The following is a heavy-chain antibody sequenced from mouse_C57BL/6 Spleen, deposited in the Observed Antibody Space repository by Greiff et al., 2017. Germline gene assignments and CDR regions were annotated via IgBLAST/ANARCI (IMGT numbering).Heavy chain of an antibody. D-gene: IGHD1-1*01. CDR1: GYTFTDYE. V-gene: IGHV1-15*01. CDR3: TRCYYGSQAWFAY. Sequence: VQLQESGAELVRPGASVTLSCKASGYTFTDYEMHWVKQTPVHGLEWIGAIDPETGGTAYNQKFKGKAILTADKSSSTAYMELRSLTSEDSSVDYCTRCYYGSQAWFAYWGQGTLVTVSA. CDR2: IDPETGGT. J-gene: IGHJ3*01.